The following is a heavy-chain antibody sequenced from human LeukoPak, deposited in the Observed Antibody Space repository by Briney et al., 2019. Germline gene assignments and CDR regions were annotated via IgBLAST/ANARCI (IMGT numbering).Heavy chain of an antibody. Sequence: SETLSLTCAVYGGTFSGYYWTWIRQTPEKGLEWIGEMNPSGSTSYNPSLKSRVTLSVDTSNNQFSLKLSSVTAADTAVYYCARGRQDVTMIVVVMTAVSYYLDVWGKGTTVTVS. J-gene: IGHJ6*03. D-gene: IGHD3-22*01. V-gene: IGHV4-34*01. CDR2: MNPSGST. CDR3: ARGRQDVTMIVVVMTAVSYYLDV. CDR1: GGTFSGYY.